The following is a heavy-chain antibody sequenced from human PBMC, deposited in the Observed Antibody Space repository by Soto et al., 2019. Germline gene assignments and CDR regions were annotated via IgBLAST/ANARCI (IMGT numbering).Heavy chain of an antibody. CDR2: ISYSGST. V-gene: IGHV4-31*03. Sequence: QVQLQESGPGLVKPSQTMSLTCTVSGGSISSDGHYWNWVRQHPEKGLEWIAYISYSGSTFHNPSLKSRVNISTDTSKNQFSLTLSSVTAADTAVYYCAKFGREAFDVWGQGTAVTVSS. CDR1: GGSISSDGHY. D-gene: IGHD3-3*01. CDR3: AKFGREAFDV. J-gene: IGHJ3*01.